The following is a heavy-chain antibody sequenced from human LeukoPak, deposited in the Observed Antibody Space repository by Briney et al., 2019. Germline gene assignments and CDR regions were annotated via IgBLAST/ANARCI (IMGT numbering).Heavy chain of an antibody. Sequence: SETLSLTCTVSGGSISSSDYYWSWIRQPPGKGLEWIGYIYYSGSTYYNPSLKSRVTISVDTSKNQFSLKLSSVTAAGTAVYYCAREASGSSDFDYWGQGTLVTVSS. D-gene: IGHD3-10*01. CDR3: AREASGSSDFDY. CDR2: IYYSGST. V-gene: IGHV4-30-4*01. CDR1: GGSISSSDYY. J-gene: IGHJ4*02.